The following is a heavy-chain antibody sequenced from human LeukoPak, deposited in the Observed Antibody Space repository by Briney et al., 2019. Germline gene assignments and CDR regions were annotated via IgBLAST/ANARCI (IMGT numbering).Heavy chain of an antibody. CDR2: ISTSSSTI. Sequence: PGGPLRLSCAASGFTFSSYSMNWVRQAPGKGLEWVSYISTSSSTIYYADSVKGRFTISRDNAKNSLYLQMNSLRDEDTAVYYCARGTERPLDYWGQGTLVTVSS. V-gene: IGHV3-48*02. D-gene: IGHD1-1*01. CDR3: ARGTERPLDY. CDR1: GFTFSSYS. J-gene: IGHJ4*02.